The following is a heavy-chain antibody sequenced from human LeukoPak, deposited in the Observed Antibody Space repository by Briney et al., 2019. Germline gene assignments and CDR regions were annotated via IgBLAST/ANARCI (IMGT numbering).Heavy chain of an antibody. D-gene: IGHD3-22*01. CDR1: GYSFTSYW. CDR2: IYPGDSDT. Sequence: GESLKISCKGSGYSFTSYWIGWVRQMPGKGLEWMGIIYPGDSDTRYSPSFQGQVTISADKSISTAYLQWSSLKASDTAMYYCARSSRGYYDSSGYYFDYWGQGTLATVSS. CDR3: ARSSRGYYDSSGYYFDY. J-gene: IGHJ4*02. V-gene: IGHV5-51*01.